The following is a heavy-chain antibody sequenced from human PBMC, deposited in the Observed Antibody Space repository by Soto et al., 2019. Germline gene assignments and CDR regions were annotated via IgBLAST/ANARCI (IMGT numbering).Heavy chain of an antibody. D-gene: IGHD3-3*01. CDR1: GFTFSSYA. CDR2: ISGSGGST. J-gene: IGHJ1*01. CDR3: AKRRYYDFWSGYYFQH. Sequence: EVQLLESGGGLVQPGGSPRLSCAASGFTFSSYAMSWVRQAPGKGLEWVSAISGSGGSTYYADSVKGRFTISRDNSKNTLYLQMNSLRAEDTAVYYCAKRRYYDFWSGYYFQHWGQGTLVTVSS. V-gene: IGHV3-23*01.